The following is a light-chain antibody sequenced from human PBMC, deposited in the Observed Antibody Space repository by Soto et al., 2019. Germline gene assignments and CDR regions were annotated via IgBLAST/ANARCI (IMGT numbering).Light chain of an antibody. Sequence: EVVMTQSPATLSVSPGERATLSCSASQSVSSNLAWYQQKPGQAPRLLIYGASTRATGIPARFSGSGSGTEFTLTISSPQSEDFAVYYCQQYNNWPPWTFGHGTKVEIK. J-gene: IGKJ1*01. CDR3: QQYNNWPPWT. CDR2: GAS. CDR1: QSVSSN. V-gene: IGKV3-15*01.